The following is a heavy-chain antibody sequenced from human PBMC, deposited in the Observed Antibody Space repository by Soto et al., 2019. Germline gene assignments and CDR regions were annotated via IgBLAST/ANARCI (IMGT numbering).Heavy chain of an antibody. CDR1: GDSISSSSYY. D-gene: IGHD5-18*01. CDR3: SSTKRAFYSCIDP. CDR2: IYYSGST. J-gene: IGHJ5*02. V-gene: IGHV4-39*01. Sequence: TENPAITCTVSGDSISSSSYYWGWFRQPPGKGLEWIGSIYYSGSTYYNPSLKSRVTISVDTSKNQFSLKLSSVTAADTAVYYFSSTKRAFYSCIDPSCQTTL.